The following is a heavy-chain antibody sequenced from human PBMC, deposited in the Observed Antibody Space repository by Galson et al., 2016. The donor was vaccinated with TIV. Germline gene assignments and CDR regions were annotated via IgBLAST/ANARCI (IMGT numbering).Heavy chain of an antibody. V-gene: IGHV3-21*04. D-gene: IGHD6-13*01. CDR1: GFTFSSHT. J-gene: IGHJ4*02. Sequence: SLRLSCAASGFTFSSHTMNWVRQAPGTGLELVSSISGGTSYIYYADSLTGRFTIPRDNAKNSLFLQMNGLRGEDTAVYYCTRVTQAYSSSWYDFDYWGRGALVTVSS. CDR3: TRVTQAYSSSWYDFDY. CDR2: ISGGTSYI.